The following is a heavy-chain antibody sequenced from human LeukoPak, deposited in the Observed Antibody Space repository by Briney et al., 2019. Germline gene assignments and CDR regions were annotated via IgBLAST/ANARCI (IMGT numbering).Heavy chain of an antibody. CDR3: AKEFDSGGYGANFDS. CDR2: VSAHGTTK. J-gene: IGHJ4*02. CDR1: KFTFSNYG. V-gene: IGHV3-30*18. D-gene: IGHD3-10*01. Sequence: GGSLRLSCTGSKFTFSNYGMQWVRQAPGKGLEWVAVVSAHGTTKYYADSVKGRFTISRDNSRNTMYLQMNSLRAEDTAVYYCAKEFDSGGYGANFDSWGQGTLATVSS.